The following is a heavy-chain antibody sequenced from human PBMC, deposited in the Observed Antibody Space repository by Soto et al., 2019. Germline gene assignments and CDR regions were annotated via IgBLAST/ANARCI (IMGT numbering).Heavy chain of an antibody. V-gene: IGHV3-30*18. Sequence: GGSLRLSCAASGFTFSSFYMHWVRQAPGKGLEWVAVMSYDGKISYYADSVKGRFTISRDNAKNTLHLQLNSLRAEDTAVYYCAKDNKQDRYTYYFDYWGQGTLVTVSS. CDR3: AKDNKQDRYTYYFDY. D-gene: IGHD1-26*01. J-gene: IGHJ4*02. CDR1: GFTFSSFY. CDR2: MSYDGKIS.